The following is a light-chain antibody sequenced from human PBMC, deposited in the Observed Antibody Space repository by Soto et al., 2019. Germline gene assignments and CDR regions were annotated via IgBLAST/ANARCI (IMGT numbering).Light chain of an antibody. CDR3: AAWDVSLKGFV. J-gene: IGLJ1*01. CDR1: SSNIGINT. Sequence: VLTQPPSASGTPGQRVTFSCSGSSSNIGINTVNWYRQLPGTAPQLLISDNHRRPSGVPDRFSGSKSGTSASLAISGLQSEDEATYFCAAWDVSLKGFVFGTGTKVTVL. CDR2: DNH. V-gene: IGLV1-44*01.